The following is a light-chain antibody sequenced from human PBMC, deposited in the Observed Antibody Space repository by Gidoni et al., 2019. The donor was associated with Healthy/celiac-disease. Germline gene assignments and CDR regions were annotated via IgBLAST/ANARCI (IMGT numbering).Light chain of an antibody. CDR3: QQYNNWPPLT. CDR1: QSVSSN. Sequence: QSVSSNLAWYQQKPGQAPRLLIYGASTRATVIPARFSGSGSGTEFTLTISSLQSEDFAVYYCQQYNNWPPLTFXGXTKVEIK. V-gene: IGKV3-15*01. CDR2: GAS. J-gene: IGKJ4*01.